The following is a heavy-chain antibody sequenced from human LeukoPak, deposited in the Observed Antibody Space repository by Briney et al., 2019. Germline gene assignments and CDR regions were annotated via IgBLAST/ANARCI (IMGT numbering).Heavy chain of an antibody. CDR3: ARSYSWKRIGAFDI. J-gene: IGHJ3*02. V-gene: IGHV4-34*01. CDR2: INRSGST. D-gene: IGHD1-20*01. Sequence: SETLSLTCDVYGGSFRGYYWSWIRQPPGKGLEWIGEINRSGSTNYNPSLKSRVTISVDTSKNQFSLKLSSVTAAADTAVYYCARSYSWKRIGAFDIWGQGTMVTVSS. CDR1: GGSFRGYY.